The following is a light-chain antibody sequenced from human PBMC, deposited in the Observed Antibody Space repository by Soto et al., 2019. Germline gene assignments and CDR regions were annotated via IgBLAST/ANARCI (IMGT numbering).Light chain of an antibody. J-gene: IGLJ1*01. CDR1: SSDVGSYNL. CDR2: EVS. V-gene: IGLV2-23*02. CDR3: CSYAGSSTVR. Sequence: QSALTQPASVSGSPGQSITISCTGTSSDVGSYNLVSWYQQHPGKAPKLMIYEVSKRPSGVSNRFSGSKSGNTASLTISGLQAEDEADYYCCSYAGSSTVRFGTGTKVTVL.